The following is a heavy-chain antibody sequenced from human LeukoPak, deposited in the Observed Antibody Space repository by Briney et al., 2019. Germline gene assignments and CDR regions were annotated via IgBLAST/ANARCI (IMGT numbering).Heavy chain of an antibody. Sequence: GGSLRLSCAASGFTFSSYWMNWVRQAPGKGLEWVANIKQDGSEKNYVDSVKGRFTISRDNAKNSLYLQMSNLRAEDTAVYFCARGGGLDVWGQGATVTVSS. J-gene: IGHJ6*02. V-gene: IGHV3-7*03. CDR2: IKQDGSEK. D-gene: IGHD3-16*01. CDR1: GFTFSSYW. CDR3: ARGGGLDV.